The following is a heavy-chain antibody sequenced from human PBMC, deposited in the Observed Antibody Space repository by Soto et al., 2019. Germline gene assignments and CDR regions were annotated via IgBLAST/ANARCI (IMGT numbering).Heavy chain of an antibody. CDR2: ISTAVGAT. CDR3: AKDRTAAARNFDY. D-gene: IGHD6-13*01. CDR1: GFTVSSNY. V-gene: IGHV3-53*01. Sequence: AGGSLRLSCAASGFTVSSNYMSWVRQAPGKGLEWVSVISTAVGATYYADSVKGRFTISRDDSNNTLFLQMNSLRAEDTAVYYCAKDRTAAARNFDYWGQRTLVTVSS. J-gene: IGHJ4*02.